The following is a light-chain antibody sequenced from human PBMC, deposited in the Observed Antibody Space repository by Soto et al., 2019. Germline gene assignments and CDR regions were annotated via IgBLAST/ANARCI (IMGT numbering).Light chain of an antibody. V-gene: IGKV3-20*01. J-gene: IGKJ2*01. CDR2: GAF. CDR3: XLYXNSPLYL. Sequence: EIALTQSPGTLSLSPGERATLSCRASQSISSSYLAWYQQKPGQAPRLLIYGAFNRATGIPDRFSGSGSGTDFTLTINRLEPEDFAVYXXXLYXNSPLYLFGQGTKLEIK. CDR1: QSISSSY.